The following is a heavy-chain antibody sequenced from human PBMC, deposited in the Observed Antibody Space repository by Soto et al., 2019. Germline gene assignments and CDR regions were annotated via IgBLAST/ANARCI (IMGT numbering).Heavy chain of an antibody. D-gene: IGHD6-25*01. CDR1: GFTFITYA. Sequence: GGSLRLSCAASGFTFITYAMHWVRLAPGKGLEWVAAVSYDGNYKHYADSVKGRFSISRDNSRNTLNLQMSSLRPEDTAVYYCARSNSATTQRRYAFDIWGQGTDVTVSS. CDR2: VSYDGNYK. V-gene: IGHV3-30-3*01. CDR3: ARSNSATTQRRYAFDI. J-gene: IGHJ3*02.